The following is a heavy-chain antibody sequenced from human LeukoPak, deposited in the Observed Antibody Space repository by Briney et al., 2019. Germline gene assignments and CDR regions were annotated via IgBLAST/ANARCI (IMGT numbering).Heavy chain of an antibody. CDR3: ARDLFRSGDYADY. Sequence: GGSLRLSCAASGFTVSSNYMSWVRQAPGKGLEWVAVISYDGSNKYYADSVKGRFTISRDNSKNTLYLQMNSLRAEDTAVYYCARDLFRSGDYADYWGQGTLVTVSS. J-gene: IGHJ4*02. D-gene: IGHD4-17*01. CDR1: GFTVSSNY. CDR2: ISYDGSNK. V-gene: IGHV3-30-3*01.